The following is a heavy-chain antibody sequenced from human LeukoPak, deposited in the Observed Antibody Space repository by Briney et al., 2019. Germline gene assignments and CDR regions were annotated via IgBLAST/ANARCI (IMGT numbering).Heavy chain of an antibody. CDR3: ARQTYYYDSSGYYHGFSFDY. CDR2: IIPIFGTA. J-gene: IGHJ4*02. V-gene: IGHV1-69*05. D-gene: IGHD3-22*01. CDR1: GGTFSSYA. Sequence: ASVKVSCKASGGTFSSYANSWVRQAPGQGLEWMGGIIPIFGTANYAQKFQGRVTITTDESTSTAYMELSSLRSEDTAVYYCARQTYYYDSSGYYHGFSFDYWGQGTLVTVSS.